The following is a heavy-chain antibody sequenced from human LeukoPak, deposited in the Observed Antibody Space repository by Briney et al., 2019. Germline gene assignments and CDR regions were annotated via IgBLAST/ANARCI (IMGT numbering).Heavy chain of an antibody. CDR3: ARDLYGPFDY. D-gene: IGHD2/OR15-2a*01. CDR1: GFTFSNYW. V-gene: IGHV3-7*01. J-gene: IGHJ4*02. Sequence: GGSLRLSCAASGFTFSNYWMSWVRQAPGKGLEWVANIKQDGSEKYYVDSVKGRFTISRDNAKKSLYMQMNSLRAEDTAVYYCARDLYGPFDYWGQGTLVTVSS. CDR2: IKQDGSEK.